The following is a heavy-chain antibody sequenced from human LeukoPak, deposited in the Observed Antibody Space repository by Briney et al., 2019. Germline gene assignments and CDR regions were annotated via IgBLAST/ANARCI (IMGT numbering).Heavy chain of an antibody. CDR1: GFTFSSYG. Sequence: PGGSLRLSCAASGFTFSSYGMHWVRQAPGKGLEWVAFIRYDGSNKYYADSVKGRFTISRDNSKNTLYLQMNSLRAEDTAVYYCAKIALRAAAGGIDYWGQGTLVTVSS. CDR3: AKIALRAAAGGIDY. J-gene: IGHJ4*02. D-gene: IGHD6-13*01. CDR2: IRYDGSNK. V-gene: IGHV3-30*02.